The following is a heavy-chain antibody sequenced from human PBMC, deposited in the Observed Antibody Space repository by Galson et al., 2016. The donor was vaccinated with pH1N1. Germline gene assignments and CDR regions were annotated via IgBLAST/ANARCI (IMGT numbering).Heavy chain of an antibody. V-gene: IGHV1-69*13. Sequence: SVKVSCKASGDTFSNYAITWVRQAPGQGLQWMGGIIPKFGSTTESQELEGRVTFSADASTEIVFMELRSLRSEDTAVYYCARVSFRELYYYPGMDVWGQGTTVTVSS. J-gene: IGHJ6*02. CDR3: ARVSFRELYYYPGMDV. D-gene: IGHD3-10*01. CDR2: IIPKFGST. CDR1: GDTFSNYA.